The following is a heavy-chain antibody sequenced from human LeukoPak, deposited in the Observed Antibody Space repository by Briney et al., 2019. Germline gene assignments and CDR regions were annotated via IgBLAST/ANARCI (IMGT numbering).Heavy chain of an antibody. V-gene: IGHV3-74*01. J-gene: IGHJ4*02. CDR1: GSTFSTYG. Sequence: PGGSLRLSCAASGSTFSTYGMHWVRQAPGKGLVWVSRINSDGSITTYADSVRGRFTISRDNAKSTLYLQMNSLRAEDTAVYYCASSTQISKYADYWGQGALVTVSS. CDR2: INSDGSIT. D-gene: IGHD2-2*01. CDR3: ASSTQISKYADY.